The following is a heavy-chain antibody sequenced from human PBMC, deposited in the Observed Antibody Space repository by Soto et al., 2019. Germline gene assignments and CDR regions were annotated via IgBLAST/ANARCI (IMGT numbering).Heavy chain of an antibody. Sequence: SETLSLTCAVSGGSISSSNWWGWVRQPPGKGLEWIGEIYHSGSTNYNPSLKSRVTISVDKSKNQFSLKLSSVTAADTAVYYCARDSRYSSGGRVYYYCYGMDVWGQGTTVTVSS. CDR3: ARDSRYSSGGRVYYYCYGMDV. V-gene: IGHV4-4*02. J-gene: IGHJ6*02. CDR2: IYHSGST. D-gene: IGHD6-19*01. CDR1: GGSISSSNW.